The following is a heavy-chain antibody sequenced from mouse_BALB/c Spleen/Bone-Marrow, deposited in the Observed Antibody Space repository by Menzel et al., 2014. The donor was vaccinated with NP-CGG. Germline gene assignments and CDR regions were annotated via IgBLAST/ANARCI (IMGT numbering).Heavy chain of an antibody. CDR1: GYTFTDFN. Sequence: EVQLVESGPELVKPGASVKMSCKASGYTFTDFNMDWVKQSHGKSLEWIGDINPNNGGTIYNQKFKGRATLTVDPPSRTAYMEFRSLTSEDTAVYFCAREERGFDYWGQGTTLTVSS. CDR2: INPNNGGT. V-gene: IGHV1-18*01. CDR3: AREERGFDY. J-gene: IGHJ2*01.